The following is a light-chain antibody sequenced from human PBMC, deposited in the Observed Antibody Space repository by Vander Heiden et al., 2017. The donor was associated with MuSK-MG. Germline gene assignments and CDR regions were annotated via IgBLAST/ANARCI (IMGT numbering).Light chain of an antibody. CDR2: DAS. J-gene: IGKJ4*01. Sequence: NVLTQSPGTLSLSPGERATLSCRASQSVGSNYLAWYQQKPGQAPRRLLYDASRRATGIPDRFSGSGYGTDFTLNINRLEPEEWALYYCQQYATTGLNFGGGNTVAS. CDR3: QQYATTGLN. V-gene: IGKV3-20*01. CDR1: QSVGSNY.